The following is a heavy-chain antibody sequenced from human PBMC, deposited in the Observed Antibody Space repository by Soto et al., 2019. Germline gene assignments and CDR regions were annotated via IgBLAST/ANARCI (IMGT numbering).Heavy chain of an antibody. CDR1: GFTFTYAW. J-gene: IGHJ4*01. D-gene: IGHD4-17*01. V-gene: IGHV3-15*07. CDR3: ATVHTTVTFDS. CDR2: IKSKTDGATT. Sequence: EVQLVESGGGLLKPGGSLRLSCAASGFTFTYAWMDWVRQAPGKGLEWVGRIKSKTDGATTDYAAPVKGRFSISRDDSKNTLYLQMNSLNTEDTGVYYCATVHTTVTFDSWGHGTLVTVSS.